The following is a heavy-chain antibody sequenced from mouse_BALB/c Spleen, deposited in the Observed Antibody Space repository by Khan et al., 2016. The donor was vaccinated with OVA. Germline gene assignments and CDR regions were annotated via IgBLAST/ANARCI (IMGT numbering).Heavy chain of an antibody. V-gene: IGHV3-8*02. CDR2: IIYTGYT. Sequence: EVQLQESGPSLVKPSQTLSLTCSVTGDSITSGYWNWIRKFPGNRLEYMGYIIYTGYTYYNPSLTSRISITRHTSKNQYYLQLNSVTDEDTGTSYCARSTYRYAFVYWGQGTLVTVSA. D-gene: IGHD2-14*01. CDR3: ARSTYRYAFVY. J-gene: IGHJ3*01. CDR1: GDSITSGY.